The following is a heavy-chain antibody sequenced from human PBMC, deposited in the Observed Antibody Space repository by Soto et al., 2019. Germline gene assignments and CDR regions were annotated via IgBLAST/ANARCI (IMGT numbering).Heavy chain of an antibody. D-gene: IGHD3-16*02. CDR2: IKQDGSEK. CDR3: VRAFTAQVYYDFVCGVYLPKLYGMDV. Sequence: EVLLVESGGGLVQPGGSLRLSCAASGFTLSSYWMRWVRQRPGKGLEWVANIKQDGSEKYYVDSVKGRFTIYRDNAKNSLYLEMMILRDKDADLYYCVRAFTAQVYYDFVCGVYLPKLYGMDVWGHGTMVAVS. J-gene: IGHJ6*02. V-gene: IGHV3-7*01. CDR1: GFTLSSYW.